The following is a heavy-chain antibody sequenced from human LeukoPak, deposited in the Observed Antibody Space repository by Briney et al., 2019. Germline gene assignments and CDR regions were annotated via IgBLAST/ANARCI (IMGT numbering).Heavy chain of an antibody. J-gene: IGHJ6*03. D-gene: IGHD3-16*02. CDR2: IYYSGST. CDR1: GGSISGSSYY. V-gene: IGHV4-39*01. Sequence: SETLSLTCTVSGGSISGSSYYWGWIRQPPGKGLEWIGSIYYSGSTYYNPSLKSRVTISVDTSKNQFSLKLSSVTAADTAVYYCARRSSGVIDSYYYYYYMDVWGKGTTATVSS. CDR3: ARRSSGVIDSYYYYYYMDV.